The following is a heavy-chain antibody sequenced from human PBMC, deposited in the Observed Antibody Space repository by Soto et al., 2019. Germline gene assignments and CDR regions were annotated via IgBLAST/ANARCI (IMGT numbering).Heavy chain of an antibody. CDR1: GGSVSSGSYY. CDR3: ASYSSGWYDVIY. Sequence: QVQLQESGPGLVKPSETLSLTCTVSGGSVSSGSYYWSWIRQPPGKGLEWIGYIYYSVSTNYNPSLKNRVTISVYTSKHQFSLKVSSVTAADTAVYYCASYSSGWYDVIYWGQGTLVTVSS. J-gene: IGHJ4*02. CDR2: IYYSVST. V-gene: IGHV4-61*01. D-gene: IGHD6-19*01.